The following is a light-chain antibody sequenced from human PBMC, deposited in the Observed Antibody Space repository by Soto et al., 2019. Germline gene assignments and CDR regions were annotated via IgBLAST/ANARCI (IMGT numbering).Light chain of an antibody. CDR2: DDN. CDR1: GSNIGRNY. J-gene: IGLJ2*01. V-gene: IGLV1-51*01. CDR3: GTWDESLGAGV. Sequence: QSVLTQPASVSATPGEKVTISCSGRGSNIGRNYVSWHRQLPGTAPQLLIYDDNKRHSGVPDRLSGSRYGTSASLAIAGLQPGDEADYYCGTWDESLGAGVFGGGTKLTVL.